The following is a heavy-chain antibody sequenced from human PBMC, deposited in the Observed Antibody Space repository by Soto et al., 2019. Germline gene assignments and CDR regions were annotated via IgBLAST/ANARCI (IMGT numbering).Heavy chain of an antibody. CDR2: ISYDGSNK. J-gene: IGHJ4*02. Sequence: QVQLVESGGGVVQPGRSLRLSCAASGFTFSSYAIHWVRQAPGKGLEWVAVISYDGSNKYYADSVKGRFTISRDNSKNTLYLQMNSLRAEDTAVYYCARDYGVAAAGGLFDYWGQGTLVTVSS. V-gene: IGHV3-30-3*01. CDR3: ARDYGVAAAGGLFDY. D-gene: IGHD6-13*01. CDR1: GFTFSSYA.